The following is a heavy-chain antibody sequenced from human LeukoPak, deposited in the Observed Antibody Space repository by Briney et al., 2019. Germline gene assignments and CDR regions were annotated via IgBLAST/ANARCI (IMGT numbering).Heavy chain of an antibody. CDR2: INPNSGGT. CDR3: ARVGVVVVVAATDWFDP. J-gene: IGHJ5*02. V-gene: IGHV1-2*02. D-gene: IGHD2-15*01. Sequence: ASVKVSCKASGYTFTGYYMHWVRQAPGQGLEWMGWINPNSGGTNYAQKFQGRATMTRDTSISTAYMELSRLRSDDTAVYYCARVGVVVVVAATDWFDPWGQRTLVTVSS. CDR1: GYTFTGYY.